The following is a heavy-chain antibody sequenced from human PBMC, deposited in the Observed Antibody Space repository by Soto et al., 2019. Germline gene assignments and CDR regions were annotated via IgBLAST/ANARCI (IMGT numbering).Heavy chain of an antibody. CDR1: VGSTSISSYY. CDR3: ARLHYDFWSGYSPPKTYYYYYYMDV. CDR2: IYCSGST. V-gene: IGHV4-39*01. D-gene: IGHD3-3*01. J-gene: IGHJ6*03. Sequence: PEPLSLPSTVSVGSTSISSYYWGWIRQPPGKGLEWIGSIYCSGSTYYNPSLKSRVTISVDTSKNQFSLKLSSVTAADTAVYYCARLHYDFWSGYSPPKTYYYYYYMDVWGKGTTVTVSS.